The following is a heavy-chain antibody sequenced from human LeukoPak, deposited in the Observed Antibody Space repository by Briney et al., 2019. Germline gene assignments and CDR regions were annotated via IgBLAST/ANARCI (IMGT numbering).Heavy chain of an antibody. Sequence: GGSLRLSCAASGFTVSSNYMSWVRQAPGKGLEWVSVIYSGGSTYYADSVKGRFTISRDNSKNTLYLQMNSLRAEDTAVYHCARDSYCSSTSCYLHAFDIWGQGTMVTVSS. CDR3: ARDSYCSSTSCYLHAFDI. CDR1: GFTVSSNY. J-gene: IGHJ3*02. CDR2: IYSGGST. V-gene: IGHV3-53*01. D-gene: IGHD2-2*01.